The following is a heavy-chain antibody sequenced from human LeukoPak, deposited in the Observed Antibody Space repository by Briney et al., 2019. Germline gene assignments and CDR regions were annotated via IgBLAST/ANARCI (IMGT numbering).Heavy chain of an antibody. J-gene: IGHJ4*02. CDR2: ISYDGSNK. D-gene: IGHD2-15*01. CDR1: GFSFSTFP. V-gene: IGHV3-33*01. Sequence: GGSLRLSCAASGFSFSTFPLHWVRQAPGKGLEWVALISYDGSNKNYADSVKGRFTISRDISKNTLYLQMNSLRAEDTAVYFCARGGGSSFLDSWGQGTLVTVSS. CDR3: ARGGGSSFLDS.